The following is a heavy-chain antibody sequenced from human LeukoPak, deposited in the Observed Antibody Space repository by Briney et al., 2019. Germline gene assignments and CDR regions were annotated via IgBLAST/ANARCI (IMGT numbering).Heavy chain of an antibody. J-gene: IGHJ4*02. D-gene: IGHD3-9*01. CDR1: GFSFSTCK. V-gene: IGHV3-21*01. CDR2: ISSRVDYI. Sequence: GGSLRLSCAASGFSFSTCKMHWVRQAPGKGLEWVSSISSRVDYIYHADSVKGRFTISRDNAKNLVYLQVNCLRAEDTAVHYCAKVLAGYPYYIHYWGQGTLVTVSS. CDR3: AKVLAGYPYYIHY.